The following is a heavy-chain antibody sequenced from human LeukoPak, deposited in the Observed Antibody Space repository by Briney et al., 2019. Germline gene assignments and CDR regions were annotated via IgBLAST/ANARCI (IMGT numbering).Heavy chain of an antibody. D-gene: IGHD6-13*01. CDR2: ISGSGGST. V-gene: IGHV3-23*01. Sequence: GGSLRLSCVASGFTFSTYAMSWVRQAPGKGLEWVSAISGSGGSTYYADSVKGRFTISRDNSKNTLYLQMNSLRAEDTAVYYCAKANKYSSSWYENWYFDLWGRGTLVTVSS. J-gene: IGHJ2*01. CDR1: GFTFSTYA. CDR3: AKANKYSSSWYENWYFDL.